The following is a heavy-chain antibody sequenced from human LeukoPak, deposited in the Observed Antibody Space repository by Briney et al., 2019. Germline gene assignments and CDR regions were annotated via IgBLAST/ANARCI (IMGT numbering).Heavy chain of an antibody. CDR1: GGSFSGYY. D-gene: IGHD3-22*01. J-gene: IGHJ4*02. CDR2: INHSGST. Sequence: NPLETLSLTCAVYGGSFSGYYWSWIRQPPGKGLEWIGEINHSGSTNYNPSLKSRVTISVDTSKNQFSLKLSSVTAADTAVYYCARGVDYYDSSGYYYWGQGTLVTVSS. V-gene: IGHV4-34*01. CDR3: ARGVDYYDSSGYYY.